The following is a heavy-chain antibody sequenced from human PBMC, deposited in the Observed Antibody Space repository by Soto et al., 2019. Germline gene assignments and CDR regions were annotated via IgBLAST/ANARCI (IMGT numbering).Heavy chain of an antibody. J-gene: IGHJ5*02. CDR3: AHIPIRHSTREDWFDP. Sequence: SGPTLVKPTQTLTLTCTFSGFSLSTSGVGVGWIRQPPGKALEWLALIYWNDDKRYSPSLKSRLTITKDTSKNQVVLTMTNMDPVDTATYYCAHIPIRHSTREDWFDPWGQGTLVTVSS. V-gene: IGHV2-5*01. CDR1: GFSLSTSGVG. CDR2: IYWNDDK. D-gene: IGHD6-13*01.